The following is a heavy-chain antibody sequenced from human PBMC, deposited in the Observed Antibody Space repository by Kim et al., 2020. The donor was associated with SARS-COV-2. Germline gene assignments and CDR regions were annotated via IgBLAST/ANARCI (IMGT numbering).Heavy chain of an antibody. Sequence: GGSLRLSCAASGFTFSNYATSWVRHAPGKGLEWVSAISARGGDTYYADSVKGRFTISRDNSKNTLYLQMNSLRVEDTAIDYCAKAWGRDWGEGALVTVSS. V-gene: IGHV3-23*01. CDR3: AKAWGRD. J-gene: IGHJ4*02. CDR1: GFTFSNYA. CDR2: ISARGGDT. D-gene: IGHD3-16*01.